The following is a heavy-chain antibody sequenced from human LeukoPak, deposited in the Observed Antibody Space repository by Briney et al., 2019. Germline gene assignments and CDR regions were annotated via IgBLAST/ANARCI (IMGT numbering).Heavy chain of an antibody. V-gene: IGHV3-21*01. D-gene: IGHD2/OR15-2a*01. J-gene: IGHJ4*02. CDR2: ISSSSTYI. CDR3: ARGSMTADY. CDR1: GFTFRTYT. Sequence: KAGGSLRLSCAASGFTFRTYTMNWVRQAPGKGLEWVSSISSSSTYIYYADSMKGRFTNSRDNAKSSLYLQMNSLRAEDTAVYYCARGSMTADYWGQGTLVTVSS.